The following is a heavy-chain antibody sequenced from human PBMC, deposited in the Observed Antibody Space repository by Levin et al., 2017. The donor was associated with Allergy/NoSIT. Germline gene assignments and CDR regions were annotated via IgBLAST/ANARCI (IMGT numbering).Heavy chain of an antibody. J-gene: IGHJ4*02. CDR3: AGEYSSSSAY. CDR1: GGSIRSSSHH. Sequence: SQTLSLPCTVSGGSIRSSSHHWGWVRQPPGKGLEWIGSIYYTGTTYYRPSLRGRVTISVDTSKNQFSLKLTSVTAADTAMYYCAGEYSSSSAYWGQGTLVTVSS. V-gene: IGHV4-39*07. D-gene: IGHD6-6*01. CDR2: IYYTGTT.